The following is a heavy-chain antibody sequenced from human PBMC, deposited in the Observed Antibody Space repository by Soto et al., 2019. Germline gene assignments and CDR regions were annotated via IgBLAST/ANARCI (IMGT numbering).Heavy chain of an antibody. D-gene: IGHD3-3*01. Sequence: SETLSLTCTVSGGAIISYYWTWIRQPAGKGLEWIGRIYSSGSTKYNPSLQSRVTMSLDTSKNQFSLRLTSVTAADTAVYYCARGQRFSDWFDPWGQGTLVTSPQ. CDR3: ARGQRFSDWFDP. J-gene: IGHJ5*02. CDR2: IYSSGST. V-gene: IGHV4-4*07. CDR1: GGAIISYY.